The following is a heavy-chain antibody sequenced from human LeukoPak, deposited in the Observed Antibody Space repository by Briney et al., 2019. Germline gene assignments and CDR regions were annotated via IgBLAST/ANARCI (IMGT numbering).Heavy chain of an antibody. CDR2: IYTSGST. D-gene: IGHD5-12*01. CDR1: GGSISSGSYY. Sequence: SETLSLTCTVSGGSISSGSYYWSWIRQPAGKGLEWIGCIYTSGSTNYNPSLKSRVTISVDTSKNQFSLKLSSVTATDTAVYYCARDKRQATFYWGQGTLVTVSS. CDR3: ARDKRQATFY. J-gene: IGHJ4*02. V-gene: IGHV4-61*02.